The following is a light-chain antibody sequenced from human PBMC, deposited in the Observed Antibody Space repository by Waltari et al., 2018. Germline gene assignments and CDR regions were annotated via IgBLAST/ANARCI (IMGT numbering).Light chain of an antibody. J-gene: IGLJ2*01. CDR1: RTDGGGETF. V-gene: IGLV2-8*01. Sequence: QSALTQPPSASGPPGQAVTIPCTGTRTDGGGETFVSWYQQHPGKAPKLMIYEVSKRPSGVPDRFSGSKSGNTASLTVSGLQAEDEADYYCSSYAGSNNLGFGGGTKLTVL. CDR2: EVS. CDR3: SSYAGSNNLG.